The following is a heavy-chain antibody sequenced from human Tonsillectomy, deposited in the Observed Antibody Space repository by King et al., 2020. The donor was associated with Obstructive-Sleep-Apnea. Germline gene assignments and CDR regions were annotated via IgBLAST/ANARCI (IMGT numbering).Heavy chain of an antibody. CDR1: GFTFSNAW. J-gene: IGHJ4*02. D-gene: IGHD3-22*01. Sequence: VQLVESGGGLVKPGGSLRLSCAASGFTFSNAWMNWGRQAPGKGLEWVGRIKSKTDGGTTDYAAPVKGRFTISRDDSKNTLYLQLNSLKTEDTAVYYCTNDIQYYDSSGFFRRDYWGQGTLVTVSS. CDR3: TNDIQYYDSSGFFRRDY. CDR2: IKSKTDGGTT. V-gene: IGHV3-15*01.